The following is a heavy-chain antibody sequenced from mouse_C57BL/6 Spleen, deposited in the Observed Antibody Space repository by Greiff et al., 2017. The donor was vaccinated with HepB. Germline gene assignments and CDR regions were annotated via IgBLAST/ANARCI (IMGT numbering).Heavy chain of an antibody. CDR2: INPNNGGT. Sequence: EVQLQQSGPELVKPGASVKISCKASGYTFTDYYMNWVKQSHGKSLEWIGDINPNNGGTSYNQKFKGKATLTVDKSSSTAYMELRSLTSEDSAVYYCASGRPIGLRGYYFDYWGQGTTLTVSS. J-gene: IGHJ2*01. CDR1: GYTFTDYY. V-gene: IGHV1-26*01. D-gene: IGHD6-5*01. CDR3: ASGRPIGLRGYYFDY.